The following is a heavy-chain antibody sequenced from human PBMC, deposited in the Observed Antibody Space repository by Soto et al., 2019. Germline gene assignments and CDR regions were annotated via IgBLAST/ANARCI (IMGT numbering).Heavy chain of an antibody. CDR1: GYTFTGYY. J-gene: IGHJ4*02. CDR2: INPNSGGT. Sequence: ASVKVSCKASGYTFTGYYMHWVRQAPGQGLEWMGWINPNSGGTNYAQKFQGRVTMTRDTSISTAYMELSRLRSDDTAVYYCARVPYDFWSGYPIEYRGQGTLVTVSS. D-gene: IGHD3-3*01. V-gene: IGHV1-2*02. CDR3: ARVPYDFWSGYPIEY.